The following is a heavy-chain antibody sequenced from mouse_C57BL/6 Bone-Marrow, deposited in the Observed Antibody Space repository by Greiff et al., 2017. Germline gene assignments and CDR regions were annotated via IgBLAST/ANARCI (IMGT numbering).Heavy chain of an antibody. CDR2: INPGSGGT. V-gene: IGHV1-54*01. Sequence: VKLQESGAELVRPGTSVKVSCKASGYAFTNYLIEWVKQRPGQGLEWIGVINPGSGGTNYNEKFKGKATLTADKSSSTAYMQLSSLTSEDSAVYFCAIYYYGSSLYYYAMDYWGQGTSVTVSS. D-gene: IGHD1-1*01. CDR3: AIYYYGSSLYYYAMDY. J-gene: IGHJ4*01. CDR1: GYAFTNYL.